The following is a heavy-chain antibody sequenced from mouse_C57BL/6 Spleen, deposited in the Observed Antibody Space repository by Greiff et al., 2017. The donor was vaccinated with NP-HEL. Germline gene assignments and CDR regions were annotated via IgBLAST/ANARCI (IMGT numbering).Heavy chain of an antibody. CDR2: ISYDGSN. CDR3: AREGFYDYDGGAWFAY. J-gene: IGHJ3*01. D-gene: IGHD2-4*01. CDR1: GYSITSGYY. V-gene: IGHV3-6*01. Sequence: EVKLVESGPGLVKPSQSLSLTCSVTGYSITSGYYWNWIRQFPGNKLEWMGYISYDGSNNYNPSLKNRISITRDTSKNQFFLKLNSVTTEDTATYYCAREGFYDYDGGAWFAYWGQGTLVTVSA.